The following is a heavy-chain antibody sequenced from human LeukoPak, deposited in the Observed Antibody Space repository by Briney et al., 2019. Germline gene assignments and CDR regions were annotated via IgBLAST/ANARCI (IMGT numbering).Heavy chain of an antibody. CDR1: GFTFSSYS. V-gene: IGHV3-48*04. CDR3: ARSGIAVAGHYMDV. Sequence: GGSLRLSCAASGFTFSSYSMNWVRQAPGKGLEWVSYISSSSSTIYYADSVKGRFTISRGNAKNSLYLQMNSLRAEDTAVYYCARSGIAVAGHYMDVWGKGTTVTVSS. J-gene: IGHJ6*03. D-gene: IGHD6-19*01. CDR2: ISSSSSTI.